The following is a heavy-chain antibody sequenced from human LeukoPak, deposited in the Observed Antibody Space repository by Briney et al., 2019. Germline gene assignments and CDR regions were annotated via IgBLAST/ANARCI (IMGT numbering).Heavy chain of an antibody. J-gene: IGHJ4*02. CDR3: ARDLVLYGDY. Sequence: GGSLRLSCAASGFTFSSYSMNWVRQAPGKGLEWVSSITSSSYIYYADSVKGRFTISRDNAKNSLYLQMNSLRAEDTAVYDCARDLVLYGDYWGQGTLVTVSS. CDR2: ITSSSYI. CDR1: GFTFSSYS. D-gene: IGHD4-17*01. V-gene: IGHV3-21*01.